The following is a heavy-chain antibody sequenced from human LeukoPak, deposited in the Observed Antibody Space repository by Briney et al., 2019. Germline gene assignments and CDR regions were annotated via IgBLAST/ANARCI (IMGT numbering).Heavy chain of an antibody. V-gene: IGHV4-38-2*01. CDR3: ARVMVRGVIGY. D-gene: IGHD3-10*01. CDR1: GYSISSGYY. CDR2: IYHSGST. J-gene: IGHJ4*02. Sequence: SETLSLTCAVSGYSISSGYYWGWIRQPPGKGLEWIGSIYHSGSTYYSPSLKSRATISVDTSKNQFSLKLSSVTAADTAVYYCARVMVRGVIGYWGQGTLVTVSS.